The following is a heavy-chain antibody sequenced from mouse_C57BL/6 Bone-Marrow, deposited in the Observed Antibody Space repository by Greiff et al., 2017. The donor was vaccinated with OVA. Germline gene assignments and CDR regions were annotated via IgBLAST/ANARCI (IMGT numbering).Heavy chain of an antibody. J-gene: IGHJ1*03. Sequence: VQLQQPGAELVKPGASVKMSCTASGYTFTSYCITWVKQRPGQGLEWIGDIYPGGGSTNYNAKFKSKATLTVDTSSSTAYMQLSSLTSEDSAVYYCARCLDVWGTGTTVTVSA. CDR1: GYTFTSYC. CDR2: IYPGGGST. CDR3: ARCLDV. V-gene: IGHV1-55*01.